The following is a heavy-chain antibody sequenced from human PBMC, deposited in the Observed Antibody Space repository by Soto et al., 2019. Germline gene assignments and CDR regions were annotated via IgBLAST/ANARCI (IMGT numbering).Heavy chain of an antibody. D-gene: IGHD6-19*01. CDR1: GFSLSTSGMC. CDR2: IDWDDDK. V-gene: IGHV2-70*11. J-gene: IGHJ4*02. Sequence: ESGPTLVNPTQTLTLTCTFSGFSLSTSGMCVSWIRQPPGKALEWLARIDWDDDKYYSTSLKTRLTISKDTSKNQVVLTMTNMDPVDTATYYCARFLCEFSGWYYFDYWGQGTLVTVSS. CDR3: ARFLCEFSGWYYFDY.